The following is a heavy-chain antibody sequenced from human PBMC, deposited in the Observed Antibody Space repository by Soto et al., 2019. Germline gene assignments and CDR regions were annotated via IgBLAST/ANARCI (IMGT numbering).Heavy chain of an antibody. CDR2: ISAYNGNT. V-gene: IGHV1-18*01. Sequence: ASVKVSCKASGYTFIRYGITWVRQAPGQGLEWMGWISAYNGNTNYAQKLQGRVTMTTDTSTSTAYMELRSLRSDDTAVYYCARGIVVVPAAILSVGGMDVWGQGTTVTVSS. J-gene: IGHJ6*02. D-gene: IGHD2-2*01. CDR1: GYTFIRYG. CDR3: ARGIVVVPAAILSVGGMDV.